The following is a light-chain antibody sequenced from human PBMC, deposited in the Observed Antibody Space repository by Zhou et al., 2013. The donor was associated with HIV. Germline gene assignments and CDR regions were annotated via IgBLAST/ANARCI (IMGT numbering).Light chain of an antibody. CDR2: GAS. CDR1: QSVSNN. J-gene: IGKJ1*01. V-gene: IGKV3-15*01. CDR3: QQRTNWPRT. Sequence: EIVMTQSPATLSMSPGDRAALSCRASQSVSNNLAWYQQKPGQAPRLLIYGASSGATDIPARFSGSGSGTEFTLTISSVQSEDSASLLLVQQRTNWPRTFGRRDQGRKS.